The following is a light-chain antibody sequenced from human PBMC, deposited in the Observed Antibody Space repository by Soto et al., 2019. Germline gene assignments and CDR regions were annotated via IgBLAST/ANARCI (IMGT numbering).Light chain of an antibody. CDR3: QAWDSSTVV. Sequence: SYELTQPPSVSVSPGQTASITCSGDKLGDKFACWYHQKSGQSPVVVIYQDSKRPSGIPERFSGANSGNTATLTISGTQAMDEADYFCQAWDSSTVVFGGGTKVTVL. V-gene: IGLV3-1*01. J-gene: IGLJ3*02. CDR1: KLGDKF. CDR2: QDS.